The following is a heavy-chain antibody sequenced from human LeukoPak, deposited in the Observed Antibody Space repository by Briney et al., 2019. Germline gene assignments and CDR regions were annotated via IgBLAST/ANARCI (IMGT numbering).Heavy chain of an antibody. Sequence: SVKVSCQPSGGTFSSYAISWVRQAPGQGLEWMGGIIPIFGTANYAQKFQGRVTITTDESTSTAYMELSSLRSEDTAVYYCARVGVHCGGDCYAFDYWGQGTLVTVSS. CDR3: ARVGVHCGGDCYAFDY. CDR1: GGTFSSYA. CDR2: IIPIFGTA. J-gene: IGHJ4*02. D-gene: IGHD2-21*02. V-gene: IGHV1-69*05.